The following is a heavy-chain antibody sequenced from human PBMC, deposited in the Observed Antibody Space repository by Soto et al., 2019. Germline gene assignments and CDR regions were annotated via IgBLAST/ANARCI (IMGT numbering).Heavy chain of an antibody. D-gene: IGHD6-19*01. CDR2: INKNGFTI. Sequence: PGGSLRLSCAVSGFTLTTYSMNWVRQAPGKGLEWISFINKNGFTIYYADSVKGRFTISRDYAKNSLYLQMDSLRHEDTAVYYCARGAVTGTSPFDYWGLGTLVTVPS. V-gene: IGHV3-48*02. J-gene: IGHJ4*02. CDR1: GFTLTTYS. CDR3: ARGAVTGTSPFDY.